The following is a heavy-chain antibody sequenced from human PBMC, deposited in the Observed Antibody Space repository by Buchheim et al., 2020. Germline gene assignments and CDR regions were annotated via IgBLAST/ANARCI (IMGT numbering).Heavy chain of an antibody. D-gene: IGHD3-3*01. CDR2: INQDESER. J-gene: IGHJ6*02. CDR1: GFTFTTYW. CDR3: ARDRITILGGGYFYGLDV. V-gene: IGHV3-7*03. Sequence: QLVESGGGLVQPGRSLRLSCTASGFTFTTYWMSWVRQAPGKGLEWVANINQDESERYYVDSVKGRFTISRDNAQKSLSLQMNSLRAEDTAIYYCARDRITILGGGYFYGLDVWGLGTT.